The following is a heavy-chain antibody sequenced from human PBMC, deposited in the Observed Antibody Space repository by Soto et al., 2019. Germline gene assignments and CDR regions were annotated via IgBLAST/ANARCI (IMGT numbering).Heavy chain of an antibody. CDR1: GGSISSYY. Sequence: SETLSLTCTVSGGSISSYYWSWIRQPPGKGLEWIGYIYYSGSTYYNPSLKSRVTISVDRSKNQFSLKLSSVTAADTAVYYCATDPGPYWGQGTLVTVSS. CDR3: ATDPGPY. CDR2: IYYSGST. V-gene: IGHV4-59*12. J-gene: IGHJ4*02.